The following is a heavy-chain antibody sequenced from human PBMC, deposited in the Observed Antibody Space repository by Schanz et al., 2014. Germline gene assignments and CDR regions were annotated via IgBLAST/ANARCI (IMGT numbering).Heavy chain of an antibody. D-gene: IGHD2-21*01. J-gene: IGHJ5*02. CDR1: GFTLSSYA. V-gene: IGHV3-30-3*01. Sequence: QVQLVESGGGVVQPGRSLRLSCAAYGFTLSSYAMHWVRQAPGKGLEWVAVISYDGRNKYYADSAKGRFTISRDNSKNTLYLQMNSLRAEDTAVYYCARDLEGYDGGGGGFDPWGQGTLVTVSS. CDR2: ISYDGRNK. CDR3: ARDLEGYDGGGGGFDP.